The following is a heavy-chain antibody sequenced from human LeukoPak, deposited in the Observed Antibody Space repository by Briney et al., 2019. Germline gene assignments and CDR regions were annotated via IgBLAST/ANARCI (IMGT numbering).Heavy chain of an antibody. CDR3: AREGGFYRPLDY. J-gene: IGHJ4*02. Sequence: GSLRLSCATSEFTFSSYEMNWVRQAPGKGLEWIEEVHLDGRTNYNPSLKSRLIMSVDLPENHISLKLTSVTAADTAVYYCAREGGFYRPLDYSGQGTLVTVSS. D-gene: IGHD3-3*01. CDR1: EFTFSSYEM. CDR2: VHLDGRT. V-gene: IGHV4-4*02.